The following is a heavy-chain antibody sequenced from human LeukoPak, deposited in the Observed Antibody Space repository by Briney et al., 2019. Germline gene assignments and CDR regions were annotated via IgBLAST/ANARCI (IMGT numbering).Heavy chain of an antibody. CDR3: ARGGGAYDSSGYALDY. Sequence: SVKVSCKASGGTFSSYAISWVRQAPGQGLEWMGRIIPIFGTANYAQKFQGRVTITTDESTSTAYMELSSLRSEDTAVYYCARGGGAYDSSGYALDYWGQGTLVIVSS. CDR2: IIPIFGTA. D-gene: IGHD3-22*01. V-gene: IGHV1-69*05. J-gene: IGHJ4*02. CDR1: GGTFSSYA.